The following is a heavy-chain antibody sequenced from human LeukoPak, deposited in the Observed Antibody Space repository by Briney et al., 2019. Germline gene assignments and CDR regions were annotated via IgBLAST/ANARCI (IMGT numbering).Heavy chain of an antibody. CDR3: ARESTTVTSNY. V-gene: IGHV4-31*03. CDR1: GGSISSGGCY. D-gene: IGHD4-17*01. Sequence: SQTLSLTCTVSGGSISSGGCYWSWIRRHPGKGLEWIGYIYYSGSTYYNPSLKSRVTISVDTSKNQFSLKLSSVTAADTAVYYCARESTTVTSNYWGQGTLVTVSS. CDR2: IYYSGST. J-gene: IGHJ4*02.